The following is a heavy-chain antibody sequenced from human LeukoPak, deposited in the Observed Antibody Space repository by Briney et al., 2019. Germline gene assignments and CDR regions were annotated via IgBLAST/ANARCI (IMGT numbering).Heavy chain of an antibody. CDR3: TRGSYDVLTGRSTLGEY. CDR2: IYYSGST. CDR1: GGSITGSSYY. V-gene: IGHV4-39*02. J-gene: IGHJ4*02. D-gene: IGHD3-9*01. Sequence: KPSETLSLTCTISGGSITGSSYYWGWIRQSPGKGLEWIGNIYYSGSTYYNSSLKSRVTISIDTSKNHFSLRLTSVTASDTAVYFCTRGSYDVLTGRSTLGEYWGQGTLAAVSS.